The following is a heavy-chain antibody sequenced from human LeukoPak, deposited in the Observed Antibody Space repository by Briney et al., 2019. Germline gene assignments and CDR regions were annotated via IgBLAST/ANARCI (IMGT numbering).Heavy chain of an antibody. V-gene: IGHV3-33*06. CDR2: IWDDGSNK. J-gene: IGHJ4*02. Sequence: GGSLRLSCAASGFTFSSYGMHWARQAPGKGLEWVAVIWDDGSNKYYGDSVKGRFTISRDNSKNTLYLQMNSLRAEDTAVYYCAKPTRGSGSFLIDFWGQGTLVTVSS. CDR3: AKPTRGSGSFLIDF. CDR1: GFTFSSYG. D-gene: IGHD1-26*01.